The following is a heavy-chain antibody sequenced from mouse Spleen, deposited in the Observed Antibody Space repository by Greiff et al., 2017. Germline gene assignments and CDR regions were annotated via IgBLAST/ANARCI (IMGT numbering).Heavy chain of an antibody. Sequence: EVKVVESGGGLVKPGGSLKLSCAASGFTFSSYAMSWVRQTPEKRLEWVATISSGGSYTYYPDSVKGRFTISRDNAKNTLYLQMSSLRSEDTAMYYCARLGNYFDYWGQGTTLTVSS. V-gene: IGHV5-9-1*01. J-gene: IGHJ2*01. CDR1: GFTFSSYA. D-gene: IGHD2-14*01. CDR3: ARLGNYFDY. CDR2: ISSGGSYT.